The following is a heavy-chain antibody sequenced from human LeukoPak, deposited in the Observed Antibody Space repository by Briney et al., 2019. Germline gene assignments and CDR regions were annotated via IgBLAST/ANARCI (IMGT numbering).Heavy chain of an antibody. CDR1: GFTFSSYS. Sequence: GGSLRLSCAASGFTFSSYSMNWVRQAPGKGLEWVSSISSSSSYIYYADSVKGRFTISRDNAKNSLYLQMNSLTAEDTAVYYCARMVSSSSWYRFDYWGQGTLVTVSS. CDR3: ARMVSSSSWYRFDY. CDR2: ISSSSSYI. D-gene: IGHD6-13*01. J-gene: IGHJ4*02. V-gene: IGHV3-21*01.